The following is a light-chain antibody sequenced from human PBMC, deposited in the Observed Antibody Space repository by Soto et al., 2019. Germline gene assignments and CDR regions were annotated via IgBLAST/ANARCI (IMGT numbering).Light chain of an antibody. V-gene: IGKV1-5*03. CDR3: QQYNSWWT. J-gene: IGKJ2*02. Sequence: DIQMTQSPSTLSASVGDRVTITCRASQSISSWLAWYQQKPGKAPMLLIYKASSLESGVPSRFSGSGSGTEFTLTSSSLQPDDFATYYCQQYNSWWTFGQGTKLEIK. CDR2: KAS. CDR1: QSISSW.